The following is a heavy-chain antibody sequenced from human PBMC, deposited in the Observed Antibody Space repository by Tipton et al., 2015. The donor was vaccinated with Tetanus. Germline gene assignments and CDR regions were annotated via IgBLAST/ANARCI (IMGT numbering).Heavy chain of an antibody. CDR3: ARHVGAWAFDY. Sequence: TLSLTCTVSGGSISSGGYYWSWIRQHPGKGLEWIGYIYYSGSTYYNPSLKSRVTISLDRSKNQCSLKLSSVTAADTAIYYCARHVGAWAFDYWGQGALVTVSS. V-gene: IGHV4-31*03. CDR1: GGSISSGGYY. J-gene: IGHJ4*02. CDR2: IYYSGST. D-gene: IGHD3-10*01.